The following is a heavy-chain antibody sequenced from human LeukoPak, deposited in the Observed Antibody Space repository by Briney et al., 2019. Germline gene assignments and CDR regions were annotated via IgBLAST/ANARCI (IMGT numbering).Heavy chain of an antibody. D-gene: IGHD6-19*01. Sequence: GGSLRLSCAASGFTVSSNYMSWVRQAPGKGLEWVSVIYSGGSTYYADSVKGRFTISRDNAKNSLYLQMNSLRAEDTAVYYCARDSKGIAVAGTGDYWGQGTLVTVSS. J-gene: IGHJ4*02. V-gene: IGHV3-53*01. CDR1: GFTVSSNY. CDR3: ARDSKGIAVAGTGDY. CDR2: IYSGGST.